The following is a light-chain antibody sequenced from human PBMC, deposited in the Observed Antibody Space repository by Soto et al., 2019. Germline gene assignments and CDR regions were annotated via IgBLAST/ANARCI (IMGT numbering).Light chain of an antibody. V-gene: IGLV2-14*02. CDR3: TSYTGSSTV. Sequence: QSALTQPASVSGSPGQSITISCTGTSSDVGGYILVSWYQQEPGKAPKLVIYEVSNRPSGVSNRFSGSKSGNTASLTISGLQAEDEADYYCTSYTGSSTVFGGGTQLTVL. CDR2: EVS. J-gene: IGLJ2*01. CDR1: SSDVGGYIL.